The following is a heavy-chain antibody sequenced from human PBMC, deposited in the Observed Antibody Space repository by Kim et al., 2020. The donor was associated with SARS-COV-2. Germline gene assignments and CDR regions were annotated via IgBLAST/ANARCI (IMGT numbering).Heavy chain of an antibody. Sequence: ASEKVSCKASGYTFTNYAIHWMRQAPGQRLEWMGWINSVSGNTKYSHMFQGRVTITRDTSATTAYMDLSNLSSEDTAVYYCARDHRSCSTITCCGEAIDYWGQGTLVTVSS. D-gene: IGHD1-26*01. CDR1: GYTFTNYA. V-gene: IGHV1-3*01. CDR3: ARDHRSCSTITCCGEAIDY. J-gene: IGHJ4*02. CDR2: INSVSGNT.